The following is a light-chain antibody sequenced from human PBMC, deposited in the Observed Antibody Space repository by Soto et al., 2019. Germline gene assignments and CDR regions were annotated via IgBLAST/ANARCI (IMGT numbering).Light chain of an antibody. CDR2: GAS. V-gene: IGKV3-20*01. Sequence: VGLTQSPGTLSLSPGERATLSCRASQSVTSTYLAWYQQKPGQAPRLLIYGASSRATGIPDRFSGSGSGTDFTLTIGRLEPEDFAVYYCQQYLITPWTFGQGTKVDIK. J-gene: IGKJ1*01. CDR3: QQYLITPWT. CDR1: QSVTSTY.